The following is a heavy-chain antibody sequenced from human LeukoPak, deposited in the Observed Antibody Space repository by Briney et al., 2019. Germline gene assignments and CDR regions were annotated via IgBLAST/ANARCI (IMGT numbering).Heavy chain of an antibody. CDR3: AREDYYGSGSTYYYYYMDV. J-gene: IGHJ6*03. D-gene: IGHD3-10*01. Sequence: PGGSLRLSCAASEFTFSSYEMKWVRQAPGKGLEWVSSISSSSSYIYYADSVKGRFTISRDNAKNSLYLQMNSLRAEDTAVYYCAREDYYGSGSTYYYYYMDVWGKGTTVTISS. V-gene: IGHV3-21*01. CDR2: ISSSSSYI. CDR1: EFTFSSYE.